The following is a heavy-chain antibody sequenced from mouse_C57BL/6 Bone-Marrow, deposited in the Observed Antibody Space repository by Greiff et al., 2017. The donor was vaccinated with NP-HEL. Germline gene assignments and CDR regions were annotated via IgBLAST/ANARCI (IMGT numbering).Heavy chain of an antibody. J-gene: IGHJ4*01. Sequence: VKLVESGPGLVQPSQSLSITCTVSGFSLTSYGVHWVRQSPGKGLEWLGVIWSGGSTDYNAAFISRLSISKDNSKSQVCFKMNSLQADDTAIYYCARNGGTGFYYYAMDYWGQGTSVTVSS. CDR1: GFSLTSYG. V-gene: IGHV2-2*01. CDR3: ARNGGTGFYYYAMDY. CDR2: IWSGGST. D-gene: IGHD3-3*01.